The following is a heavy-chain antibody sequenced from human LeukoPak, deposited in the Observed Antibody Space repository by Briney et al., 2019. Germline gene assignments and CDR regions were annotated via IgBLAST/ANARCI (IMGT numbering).Heavy chain of an antibody. CDR2: IWYDGSNK. CDR3: AKILRESMDWLDL. D-gene: IGHD6-6*01. Sequence: GGSLRLSCAASGFTLSRYGMHWVRQAPGKGLEWVAIIWYDGSNKYYADSVQGRFTISRDNSKNTLYLQMNSLRVADTAVYFCAKILRESMDWLDLWGQGTRVTVSS. CDR1: GFTLSRYG. V-gene: IGHV3-33*06. J-gene: IGHJ5*02.